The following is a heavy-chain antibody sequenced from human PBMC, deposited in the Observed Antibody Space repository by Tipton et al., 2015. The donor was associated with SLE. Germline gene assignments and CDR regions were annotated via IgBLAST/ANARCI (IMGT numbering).Heavy chain of an antibody. CDR2: ISPNNGNT. CDR3: ARDRVFVSGSYRIDAFDI. V-gene: IGHV1-18*01. D-gene: IGHD3-16*02. J-gene: IGHJ3*02. CDR1: GYTFSTNG. Sequence: QSGAEVKTPGASVKVSCKASGYTFSTNGLSWVRQAPGQGLEWLGWISPNNGNTNYAQNLQGRLTMTTDTSTRTAYMELRSLRSDDTAVYYCARDRVFVSGSYRIDAFDIWGQGTMVTVSS.